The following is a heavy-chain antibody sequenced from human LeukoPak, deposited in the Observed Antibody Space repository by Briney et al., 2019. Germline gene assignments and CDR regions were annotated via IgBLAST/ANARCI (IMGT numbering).Heavy chain of an antibody. V-gene: IGHV4-34*01. CDR2: INHSGST. J-gene: IGHJ4*02. CDR1: GGSFSGYY. D-gene: IGHD6-13*01. CDR3: ARGPGTWYYY. Sequence: NSSETLSLTCAVYGGSFSGYYWSWIRQPPGQGLEWIGEINHSGSTNYNPSLKSRVTISIDTSKNQFSLKLSSVTAADTALYYCARGPGTWYYYWGQGTLVTVSS.